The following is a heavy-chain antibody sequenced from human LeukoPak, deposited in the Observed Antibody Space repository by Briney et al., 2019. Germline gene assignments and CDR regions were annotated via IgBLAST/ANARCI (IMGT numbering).Heavy chain of an antibody. J-gene: IGHJ5*02. D-gene: IGHD3-10*01. CDR3: AKGFGPGSYRNWFDP. CDR1: GFTFSSYA. CDR2: ILGSGDST. Sequence: GGSLRLSCAASGFTFSSYAMSWVRQAPGKGLEWVSVILGSGDSTYYADSVKGRFTISRDNSKNTVYLQMNSLRVEDSAVYYCAKGFGPGSYRNWFDPWGQGTLVTVSS. V-gene: IGHV3-23*01.